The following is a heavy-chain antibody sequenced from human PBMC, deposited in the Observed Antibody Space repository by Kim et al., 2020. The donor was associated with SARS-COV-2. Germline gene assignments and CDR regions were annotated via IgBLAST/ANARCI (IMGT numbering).Heavy chain of an antibody. V-gene: IGHV1-18*01. CDR3: SRRDGYNLGFDY. J-gene: IGHJ4*02. Sequence: KYEQQLQGRVTMTTEPSTSTAYMELRSLRSDDTAVYYCSRRDGYNLGFDYWGQGTLVTVSS. D-gene: IGHD5-12*01.